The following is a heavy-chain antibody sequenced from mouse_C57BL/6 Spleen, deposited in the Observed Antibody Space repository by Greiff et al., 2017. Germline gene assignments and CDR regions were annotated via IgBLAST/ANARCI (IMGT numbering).Heavy chain of an antibody. CDR3: ATAQAFAY. CDR2: ISNGGGST. Sequence: EVQLVESGGGLVQPGGSLKLSCAASGFTFSDYYMYWVRQTPEKRLEWVAYISNGGGSTYYPDTVKGRFTISRDNAKNTLYLQMSRLKSEDTAMYYCATAQAFAYWGQGTLVTVSA. CDR1: GFTFSDYY. D-gene: IGHD3-2*02. V-gene: IGHV5-12*01. J-gene: IGHJ3*01.